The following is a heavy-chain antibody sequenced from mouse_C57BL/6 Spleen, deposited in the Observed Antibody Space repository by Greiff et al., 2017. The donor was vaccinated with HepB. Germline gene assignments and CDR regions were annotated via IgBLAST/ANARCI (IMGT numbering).Heavy chain of an antibody. CDR2: ISDGGSYT. V-gene: IGHV5-4*03. Sequence: DVMLVESGGGLVKPGGSLKLSCAASGFTFSSYAMSWVRQTPEQRLEWVATISDGGSYTYYPDNVKGRFTISRDNAKNNLYLQMRHLKSEDTAMYYCARGKAYYRNYDYFDYWGQGTTLTVSS. D-gene: IGHD2-5*01. CDR1: GFTFSSYA. CDR3: ARGKAYYRNYDYFDY. J-gene: IGHJ2*01.